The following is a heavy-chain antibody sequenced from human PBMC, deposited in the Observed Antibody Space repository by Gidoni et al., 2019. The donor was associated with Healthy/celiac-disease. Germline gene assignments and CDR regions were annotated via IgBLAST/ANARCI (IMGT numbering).Heavy chain of an antibody. D-gene: IGHD5-12*01. CDR1: GGTFSSYA. Sequence: QVQLVQSGAEVKKPGSSVKVSCKASGGTFSSYAISWVRQAPGQGLEWMGRIIPILGIANYEQKFQGRVTITAEKSTSTAYMERSSLRSEDTAVYYCARDRSHIVATISQAFDIWGQGTMVTVSS. V-gene: IGHV1-69*04. CDR3: ARDRSHIVATISQAFDI. CDR2: IIPILGIA. J-gene: IGHJ3*02.